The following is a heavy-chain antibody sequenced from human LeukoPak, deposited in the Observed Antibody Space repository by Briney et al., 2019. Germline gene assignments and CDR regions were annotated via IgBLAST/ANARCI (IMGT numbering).Heavy chain of an antibody. CDR3: ARDGDSSGYYYDAFDI. CDR1: VFTFSSYA. CDR2: ISYDGSNK. J-gene: IGHJ3*02. D-gene: IGHD3-22*01. Sequence: GRSLRLSCAGSVFTFSSYAMHWVRQAPGKGLEWVAVISYDGSNKYYADSVKGRFTISRDNSKNTLYLQMNSLRAEDTAVYYCARDGDSSGYYYDAFDIWGQGTMVTVSS. V-gene: IGHV3-30-3*01.